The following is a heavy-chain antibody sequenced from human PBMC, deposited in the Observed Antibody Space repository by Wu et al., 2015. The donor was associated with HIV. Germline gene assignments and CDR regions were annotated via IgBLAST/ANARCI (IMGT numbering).Heavy chain of an antibody. CDR1: GGTFTNYS. J-gene: IGHJ6*02. Sequence: QVQLVQSGAEVKMPGSSVHVSCKASGGTFTNYSINWVRQAPGQGLEWMGGIIPIFGTANYAQKFQGRVTITTDESTSTAYMELSSLRSEDTAVYYCARGSYGSGSLDYYGMDVWGQGTTVTVSS. CDR3: ARGSYGSGSLDYYGMDV. V-gene: IGHV1-69*05. D-gene: IGHD3-10*01. CDR2: IIPIFGTA.